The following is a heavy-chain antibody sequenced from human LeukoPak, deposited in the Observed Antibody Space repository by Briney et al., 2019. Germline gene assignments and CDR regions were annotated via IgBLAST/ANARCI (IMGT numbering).Heavy chain of an antibody. J-gene: IGHJ6*02. CDR2: INHSGST. D-gene: IGHD5-18*01. V-gene: IGHV4-34*01. CDR3: ARGRTAMVTGYYYGMDV. Sequence: SETLSLTCAVYGGSFSGYYWSWIRQPPGKGLEWIGEINHSGSTNCNPSLKSRVTISVDTSRNQFSLKLSSVTAADTAVYYCARGRTAMVTGYYYGMDVWGQGTTVTVSS. CDR1: GGSFSGYY.